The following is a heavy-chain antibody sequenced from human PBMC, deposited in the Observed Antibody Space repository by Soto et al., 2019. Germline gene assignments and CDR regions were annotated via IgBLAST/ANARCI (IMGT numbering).Heavy chain of an antibody. V-gene: IGHV1-69*01. D-gene: IGHD5-12*01. Sequence: QVQLVQSGAEVKKPGSSVKVSCKASGGTFSSYAISWVRQAPGQGLEWMGGIIPIFGTANNAQKFQGRVTITADESTSTAYMELSSLRSEDTAVYYCARDRGERWLPYDAFDIWGQGTMVTVSS. J-gene: IGHJ3*02. CDR3: ARDRGERWLPYDAFDI. CDR2: IIPIFGTA. CDR1: GGTFSSYA.